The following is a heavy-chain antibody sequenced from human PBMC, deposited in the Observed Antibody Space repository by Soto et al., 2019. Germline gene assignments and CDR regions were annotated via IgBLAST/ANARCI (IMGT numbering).Heavy chain of an antibody. CDR2: IYYSGST. CDR3: ARLGGYYGSGNSRKYQNPVTRPHGY. Sequence: SETLSLTCAVSGGSISSGGYYWGWIRQPPGKGLEWIGSIYYSGSTYYNPSLKSRVTISVDTSKNQFSLKLSSVTAADTAVYYCARLGGYYGSGNSRKYQNPVTRPHGYWGQGTLVTVSS. J-gene: IGHJ4*02. CDR1: GGSISSGGYY. D-gene: IGHD3-10*01. V-gene: IGHV4-39*01.